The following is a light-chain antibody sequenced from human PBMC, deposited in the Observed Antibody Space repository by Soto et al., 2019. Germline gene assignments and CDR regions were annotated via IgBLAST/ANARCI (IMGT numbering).Light chain of an antibody. J-gene: IGKJ1*01. Sequence: EIVLTQSPGTLSLSPGERATLSCRARQRVSSSYLAWYQQKPGQAPRLLIYGASSRATGIPDRFSGSGSGTDFTLTISRLEPEDFAVYYCQQYGSWTFGQGTKVEIK. CDR1: QRVSSSY. CDR3: QQYGSWT. CDR2: GAS. V-gene: IGKV3-20*01.